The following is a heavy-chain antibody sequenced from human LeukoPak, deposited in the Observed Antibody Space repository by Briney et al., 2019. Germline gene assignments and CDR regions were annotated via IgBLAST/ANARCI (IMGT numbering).Heavy chain of an antibody. CDR3: ARDGYYDSIGSGFDP. CDR2: ISSSSSYI. V-gene: IGHV3-21*01. CDR1: GFTFSSYS. J-gene: IGHJ5*02. Sequence: PGGSLRLSCAASGFTFSSYSMNWVRQAPGKGLERVSSISSSSSYIYYADSVKGRFTISRDNAKNSLYLQMNSLRAEDTAVYYCARDGYYDSIGSGFDPWGQGTLVTVSS. D-gene: IGHD3-22*01.